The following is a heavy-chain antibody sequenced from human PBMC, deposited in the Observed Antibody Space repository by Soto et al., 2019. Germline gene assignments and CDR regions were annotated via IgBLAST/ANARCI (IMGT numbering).Heavy chain of an antibody. D-gene: IGHD3-9*01. Sequence: PSETLSLSCTVSGGSISSYYWSWIRQPPGKGLEWIGYIYYSGSTNYNPSLKSRVTISVDTSKNQFSLKLSSVTAADTAVYYCAGGRNYDILTGYPGGNWFDPWGQGTLVTVS. CDR1: GGSISSYY. CDR3: AGGRNYDILTGYPGGNWFDP. CDR2: IYYSGST. V-gene: IGHV4-59*01. J-gene: IGHJ5*02.